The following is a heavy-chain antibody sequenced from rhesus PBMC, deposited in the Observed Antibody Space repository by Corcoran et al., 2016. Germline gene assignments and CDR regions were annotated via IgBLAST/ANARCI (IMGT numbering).Heavy chain of an antibody. Sequence: EVQLVESGGGLVQPGGSLRLSCAASGFTFSSYWMNWVHQAPGKGLEWVSAINSGGGSTYSADSVKGRFTISRDNSKHTLSLQMNSLRAEDTAVYYCARDLIFGLAHYWGQGVLVTVSS. CDR1: GFTFSSYW. CDR3: ARDLIFGLAHY. J-gene: IGHJ4*01. V-gene: IGHV3S25*01. CDR2: INSGGGST. D-gene: IGHD3-3*01.